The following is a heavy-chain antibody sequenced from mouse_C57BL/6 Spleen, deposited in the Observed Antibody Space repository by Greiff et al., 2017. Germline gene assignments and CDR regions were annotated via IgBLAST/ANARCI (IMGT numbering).Heavy chain of an antibody. V-gene: IGHV1-26*01. CDR1: GYTFTDYY. D-gene: IGHD2-2*01. J-gene: IGHJ2*01. Sequence: VQLQQSGPELVKPGASVKISCKASGYTFTDYYMNWVKQSHGKSLEWIGDINPNNGGTSYNQKFKGKATLTVDKSSSTAYMELRSLTSEDSAVYYCARRDYGYGDYWGQGTTLTVSS. CDR3: ARRDYGYGDY. CDR2: INPNNGGT.